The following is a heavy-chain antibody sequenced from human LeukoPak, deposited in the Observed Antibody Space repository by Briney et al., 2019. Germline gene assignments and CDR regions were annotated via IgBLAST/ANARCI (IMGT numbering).Heavy chain of an antibody. J-gene: IGHJ4*02. D-gene: IGHD6-19*01. CDR1: GFTFSGYE. CDR2: ISTRSTT. CDR3: ARDMYSSGWSYYFHH. Sequence: GGSLRLSCEASGFTFSGYEMNWVRQAPGKGLEWLSYISTRSTTYYADSVKGRFTISRDNAKNTLYVQMNRLRSEDTAVYYCARDMYSSGWSYYFHHGGQGTLVTVS. V-gene: IGHV3-48*03.